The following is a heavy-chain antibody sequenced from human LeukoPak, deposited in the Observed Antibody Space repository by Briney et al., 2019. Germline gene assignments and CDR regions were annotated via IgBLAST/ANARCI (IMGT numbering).Heavy chain of an antibody. CDR2: IYSGGST. Sequence: GGSLRLSCAASGFTVSSNYMSWVRQAPGKGLEWVSVIYSGGSTYYADSVKGRFTISRDNSKNTLYLQMNSLRAEDTAVYYCARAQCGGGFWCAFDIWGQGTMVTVSS. D-gene: IGHD2-21*01. J-gene: IGHJ3*02. CDR1: GFTVSSNY. CDR3: ARAQCGGGFWCAFDI. V-gene: IGHV3-53*01.